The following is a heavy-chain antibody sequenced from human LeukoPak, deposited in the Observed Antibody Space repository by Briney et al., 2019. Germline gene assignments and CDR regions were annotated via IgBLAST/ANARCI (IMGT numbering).Heavy chain of an antibody. J-gene: IGHJ6*03. CDR1: GGSISSGSYY. Sequence: PSGTLSLTCTVSGGSISSGSYYWSWIRQPAGKGLEWIGRIYTSGSTNYNPSLKSRVTISVDTSKNQFSLKLSSVTAADTAVYYCARDTPNYYYYMDVWGKGTTVTVSS. V-gene: IGHV4-61*02. CDR3: ARDTPNYYYYMDV. CDR2: IYTSGST.